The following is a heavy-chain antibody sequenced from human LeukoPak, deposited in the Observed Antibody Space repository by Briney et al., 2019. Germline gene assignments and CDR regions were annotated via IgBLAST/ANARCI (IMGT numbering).Heavy chain of an antibody. D-gene: IGHD1-26*01. CDR2: ISGSGGST. CDR3: AKDLYAWELLRYFDY. J-gene: IGHJ4*02. Sequence: PGGSLRLSCAASGFTFSSYAMSWVRQAPGKGLEWVSAISGSGGSTYYADSVKGRFTISRDNSKNTLYLQMNSLRAEDTAVYYCAKDLYAWELLRYFDYWGQGTLVTVSS. V-gene: IGHV3-23*01. CDR1: GFTFSSYA.